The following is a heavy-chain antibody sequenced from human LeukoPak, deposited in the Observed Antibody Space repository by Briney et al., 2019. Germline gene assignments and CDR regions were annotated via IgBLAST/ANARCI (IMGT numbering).Heavy chain of an antibody. Sequence: SETLSLTCTVSGGSISSGGYYWSWIRQPPGKGLEWIGYIYHSGSTYYNPSLKSRVTISVDRSKNQFSLKLSSVTAADTAVYYCARDLPYYYDSSGYPENDAFDIWGQGTMVTVSS. CDR2: IYHSGST. D-gene: IGHD3-22*01. J-gene: IGHJ3*02. CDR3: ARDLPYYYDSSGYPENDAFDI. CDR1: GGSISSGGYY. V-gene: IGHV4-30-2*01.